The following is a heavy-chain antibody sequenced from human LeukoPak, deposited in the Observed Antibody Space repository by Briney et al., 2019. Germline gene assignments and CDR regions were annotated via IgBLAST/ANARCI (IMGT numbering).Heavy chain of an antibody. V-gene: IGHV4-39*07. D-gene: IGHD5-12*01. CDR3: AREVVTTILMFDY. CDR2: ISQSGSP. Sequence: SETLSLTCTVSGTSIDSTDYYWDWIRQSPGKGLEWIGSISQSGSPYYNPSLKSRVTISVDTSKNQFSLRLSSVSAADTAVYYCAREVVTTILMFDYWGQGNLVIVSS. J-gene: IGHJ4*02. CDR1: GTSIDSTDYY.